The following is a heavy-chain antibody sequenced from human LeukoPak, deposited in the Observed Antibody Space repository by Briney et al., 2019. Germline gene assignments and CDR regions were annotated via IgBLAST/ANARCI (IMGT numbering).Heavy chain of an antibody. Sequence: GGSLRLSCAASGFTFSSYAMHWVRQAPGKGLKWVAVISYDGSNKYYADSVKGRFTISRDNSKNTLYLQMNSLRAEDTAVYYCARVHSGYVWYFDYWGQGTLVTVSS. D-gene: IGHD5-12*01. J-gene: IGHJ4*02. CDR2: ISYDGSNK. CDR1: GFTFSSYA. V-gene: IGHV3-30-3*01. CDR3: ARVHSGYVWYFDY.